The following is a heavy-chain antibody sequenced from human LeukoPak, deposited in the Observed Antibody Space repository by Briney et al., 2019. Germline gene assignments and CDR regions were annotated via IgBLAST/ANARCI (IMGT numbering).Heavy chain of an antibody. CDR2: ISGYNGNT. J-gene: IGHJ3*02. Sequence: ASVKVSCKASGYIFTNFGISWVRQAPGQGLEWMGWISGYNGNTNYEQKFQGRVTMTTDTSTTTAYMELRSLRSDDTAMYYCARDVPLSRDVVVVVGGNNGFDMWGQGTMVTVSS. CDR3: ARDVPLSRDVVVVVGGNNGFDM. V-gene: IGHV1-18*01. D-gene: IGHD2-15*01. CDR1: GYIFTNFG.